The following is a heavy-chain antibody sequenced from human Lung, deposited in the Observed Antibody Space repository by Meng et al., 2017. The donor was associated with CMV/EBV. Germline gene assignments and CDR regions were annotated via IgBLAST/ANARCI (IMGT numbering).Heavy chain of an antibody. D-gene: IGHD3-22*01. CDR1: GFTFNDAW. CDR2: IKTKTDGGTT. J-gene: IGHJ4*02. CDR3: TAGLYDSGGVAQ. Sequence: GGSLRLXCAASGFTFNDAWMNWVRQAPGKGLEWVGRIKTKTDGGTTDYAAPVKGGFTISRDDSKNTLYMRMNSLKTEDTAVYYCTAGLYDSGGVAQWGPGTXVNGAS. V-gene: IGHV3-15*01.